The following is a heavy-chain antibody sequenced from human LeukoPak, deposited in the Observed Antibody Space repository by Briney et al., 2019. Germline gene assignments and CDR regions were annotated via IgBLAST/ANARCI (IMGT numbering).Heavy chain of an antibody. CDR3: AKSVSYSGYDLDY. Sequence: GGSLRLSCAASGFIFSSYATSWVRQAPGKGLEWVSAISGSGGSTYYADSVKGRFTISRDNSKNTLYLQMNSLRAEDTAVYYCAKSVSYSGYDLDYWGQGTLVTVSS. J-gene: IGHJ4*02. D-gene: IGHD5-12*01. V-gene: IGHV3-23*01. CDR2: ISGSGGST. CDR1: GFIFSSYA.